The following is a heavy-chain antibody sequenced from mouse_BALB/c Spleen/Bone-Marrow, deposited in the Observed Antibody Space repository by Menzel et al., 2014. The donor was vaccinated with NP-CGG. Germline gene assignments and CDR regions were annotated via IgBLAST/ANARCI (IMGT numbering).Heavy chain of an antibody. V-gene: IGHV14-3*02. CDR3: AREATYAMDY. J-gene: IGHJ4*01. D-gene: IGHD3-2*02. CDR2: IDPANGNT. CDR1: GFNIKDTY. Sequence: EVQLQQSGAELVKPGASVKLSCTASGFNIKDTYMHWVKQRPEQGLEWIGRIDPANGNTKSDSKFQGKATITADTSSNTAYLQLSSLTSEDTAVNYCAREATYAMDYWGQGTSVTVSS.